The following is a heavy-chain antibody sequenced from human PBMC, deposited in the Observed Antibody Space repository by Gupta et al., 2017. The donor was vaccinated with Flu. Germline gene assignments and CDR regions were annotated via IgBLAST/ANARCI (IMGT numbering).Heavy chain of an antibody. J-gene: IGHJ4*02. Sequence: APAQGLDLVCCIRTSTYSDTTEYAASVRSRFTISRDDSNSIAYLQMNDLKIEDTAVYYCARDDEDCDHEDMDYWVQVTLVTVS. CDR3: ARDDEDCDHEDMDY. D-gene: IGHD2-15*01. CDR2: IRTSTYSDTT. V-gene: IGHV3-49*02.